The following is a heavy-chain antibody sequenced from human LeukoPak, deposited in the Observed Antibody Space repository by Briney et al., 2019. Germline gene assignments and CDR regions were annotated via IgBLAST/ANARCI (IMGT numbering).Heavy chain of an antibody. J-gene: IGHJ4*02. CDR3: ARVPRSNMAYFEY. D-gene: IGHD5-24*01. Sequence: SETLSLTCSDSGGSINSYYWSWIRQPPGEGLEWIGDIYYSGSTNYNPSLNSRVTISVDTSKNQFSLKVTSVTAADTAMYYCARVPRSNMAYFEYWGQGALVIVSS. V-gene: IGHV4-59*08. CDR1: GGSINSYY. CDR2: IYYSGST.